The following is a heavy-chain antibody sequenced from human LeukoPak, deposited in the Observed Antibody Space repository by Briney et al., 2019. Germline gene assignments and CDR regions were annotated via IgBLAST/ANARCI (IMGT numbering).Heavy chain of an antibody. J-gene: IGHJ6*02. CDR3: GSSSSVYYYHGLDV. Sequence: GGSLRLSCEASGFTFSSSYMSWVRQAPGKGLEWVSVIYSVGSTYYADSVKGRFTISRHNSKNTLYLQMNSLRAEDTAVYYCGSSSSVYYYHGLDVWGQGTTVTVSS. V-gene: IGHV3-53*04. D-gene: IGHD6-6*01. CDR2: IYSVGST. CDR1: GFTFSSSY.